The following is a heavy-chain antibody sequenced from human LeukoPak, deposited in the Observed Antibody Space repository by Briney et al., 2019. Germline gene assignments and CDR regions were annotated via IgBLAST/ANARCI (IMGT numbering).Heavy chain of an antibody. CDR3: ARAGIQLWYGGSFYFDS. D-gene: IGHD5-18*01. Sequence: GGSLRLSCAASGFTFSAYWMSWVRQAPGKGLEWVANIKQDGSEKFYVDSVKGRFTISRDNAKNSLYLQLNSLRAEDTALYYCARAGIQLWYGGSFYFDSWGQGTLVTVSS. J-gene: IGHJ4*02. V-gene: IGHV3-7*01. CDR1: GFTFSAYW. CDR2: IKQDGSEK.